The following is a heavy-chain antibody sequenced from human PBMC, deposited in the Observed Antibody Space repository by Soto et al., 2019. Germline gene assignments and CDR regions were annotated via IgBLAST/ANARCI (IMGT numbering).Heavy chain of an antibody. CDR1: GFTFDDYA. CDR3: AKGPRPYYYYGMDV. V-gene: IGHV3-9*01. D-gene: IGHD6-6*01. CDR2: ISWNSGSI. Sequence: GGSLRLSCAASGFTFDDYAMHWVRHAPGKGLEWVSGISWNSGSIGYADSVKGRFTISRDNAKNSLYLQMNSLRVEDTALYYCAKGPRPYYYYGMDVWGQGTTVTVSS. J-gene: IGHJ6*02.